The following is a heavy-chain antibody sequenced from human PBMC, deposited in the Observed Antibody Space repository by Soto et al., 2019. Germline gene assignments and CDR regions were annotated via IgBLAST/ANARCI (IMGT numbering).Heavy chain of an antibody. CDR3: ARAYYYGSGSYYLDAFDI. CDR1: GYTFTSYY. D-gene: IGHD3-10*01. V-gene: IGHV1-46*01. Sequence: ASVKVSCKASGYTFTSYYMHWVRQAPGQGLEWMGIINPSGGSTSYAQKFQGRVTMTRDTSTSTVYMELSSLRSEDTAVYYCARAYYYGSGSYYLDAFDIWGQGTMVTVSS. CDR2: INPSGGST. J-gene: IGHJ3*02.